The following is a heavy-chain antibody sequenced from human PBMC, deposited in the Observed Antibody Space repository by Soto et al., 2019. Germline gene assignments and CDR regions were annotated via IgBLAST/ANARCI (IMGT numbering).Heavy chain of an antibody. J-gene: IGHJ6*02. CDR2: IIPIPGTA. CDR1: GGTFGSYA. V-gene: IGHV1-69*01. Sequence: QVQLVQSGAEVKKPGSSVKVSCKASGGTFGSYAISWVRQAPGQGLEWMGGIIPIPGTANYAQKFQGRVTIAEAESTSTAYMELSSLRSEDTAVYYCARSQGSSTSLEIYYYYYYGMDVWGQGTTVTVSS. D-gene: IGHD2-2*01. CDR3: ARSQGSSTSLEIYYYYYYGMDV.